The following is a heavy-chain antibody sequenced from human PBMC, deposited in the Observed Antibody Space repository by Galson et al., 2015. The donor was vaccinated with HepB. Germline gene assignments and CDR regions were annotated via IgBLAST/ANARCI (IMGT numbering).Heavy chain of an antibody. J-gene: IGHJ6*03. V-gene: IGHV3-11*06. Sequence: SLRLSCAASGFTFSDYYMTWIRQAPGKGLEWLSYISASATYTNYADSVKGRFTISRDNAKNSLYLQMNSLRAEDTAPYYCARLPAANIYYYYYMDVWGKGTTVTVSS. CDR2: ISASATYT. CDR3: ARLPAANIYYYYYMDV. CDR1: GFTFSDYY. D-gene: IGHD2-2*01.